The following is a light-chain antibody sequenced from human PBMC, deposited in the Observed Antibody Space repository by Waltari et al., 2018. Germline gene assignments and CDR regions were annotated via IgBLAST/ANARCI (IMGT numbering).Light chain of an antibody. V-gene: IGKV3-20*01. J-gene: IGKJ1*01. CDR2: AAS. CDR1: KGIGRY. CDR3: QNHERLPAT. Sequence: SCRASKGIGRYLAWYQQRPDQAPRLLIDAASTRATGIPDRFSGSGSGTDFSLSISRLEPEDFAVYYCQNHERLPATFGQGTKVEIK.